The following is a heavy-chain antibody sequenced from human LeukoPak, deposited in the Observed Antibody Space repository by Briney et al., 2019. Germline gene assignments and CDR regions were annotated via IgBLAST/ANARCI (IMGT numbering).Heavy chain of an antibody. CDR2: INWNGGST. CDR3: ARRSYYYDSSGRGGFNWFDP. Sequence: GGSLRLSCAASGFTFDDYGMSWVRQAPGKGLEWVSGINWNGGSTGYADSVKGRFTISRDNAKNSLYLQMNSLRAEDTALYYCARRSYYYDSSGRGGFNWFDPWGQGTLVTVSS. D-gene: IGHD3-22*01. V-gene: IGHV3-20*04. J-gene: IGHJ5*02. CDR1: GFTFDDYG.